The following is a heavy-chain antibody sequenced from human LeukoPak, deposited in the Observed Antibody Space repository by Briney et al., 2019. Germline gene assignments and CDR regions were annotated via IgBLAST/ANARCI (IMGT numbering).Heavy chain of an antibody. CDR1: GFTFSSYA. Sequence: GGPLRLSCAASGFTFSSYAMHWVRQAPGKGLEWVAVISYDGSNKYYADSVKGRFTISRDNSKNTLYLQMNSLRAEDTAVYYCARSYDSSGYYLDYWGQGTLVTVSS. CDR2: ISYDGSNK. CDR3: ARSYDSSGYYLDY. J-gene: IGHJ4*02. D-gene: IGHD3-22*01. V-gene: IGHV3-30*04.